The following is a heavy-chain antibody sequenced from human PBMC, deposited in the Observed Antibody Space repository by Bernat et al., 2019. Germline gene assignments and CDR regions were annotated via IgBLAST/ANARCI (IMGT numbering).Heavy chain of an antibody. Sequence: QVQLQQWGAGLLKPSETLSLTCAVYGGSFSGYYWSWIRQPPGKGLEWIGEINHSGSTNYNPSLKSRVTISVDTSKNQFSLKLSSVTAADTAVYYCARDSGIAAVVSDWFDPWGQGTLVTVSS. J-gene: IGHJ5*02. CDR3: ARDSGIAAVVSDWFDP. CDR1: GGSFSGYY. V-gene: IGHV4-34*01. D-gene: IGHD6-13*01. CDR2: INHSGST.